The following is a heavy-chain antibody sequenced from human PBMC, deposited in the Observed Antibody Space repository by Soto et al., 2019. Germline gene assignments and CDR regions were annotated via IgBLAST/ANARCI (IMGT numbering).Heavy chain of an antibody. CDR1: GFTFSSYW. J-gene: IGHJ4*02. CDR3: ARGLRIAAAGIPFDY. D-gene: IGHD6-13*01. CDR2: IKQDGSEK. V-gene: IGHV3-7*01. Sequence: EVQLVESGGGLVQPGGSLRLSCAASGFTFSSYWMSWVRQAPGKGLEWVANIKQDGSEKYYVDSVKGRFTISRDNAKNSLYLQMNSLRAEDTAVYYCARGLRIAAAGIPFDYWGQGTLVTVSS.